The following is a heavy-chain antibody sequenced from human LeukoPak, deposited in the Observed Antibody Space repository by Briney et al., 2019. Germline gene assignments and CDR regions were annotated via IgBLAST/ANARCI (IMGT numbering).Heavy chain of an antibody. V-gene: IGHV4-38-2*02. J-gene: IGHJ5*02. CDR1: GYSISSGYY. D-gene: IGHD3-10*01. CDR2: IYHSGST. CDR3: AREGVLWFGELPRGRFDP. Sequence: SETLSLTCAVSGYSISSGYYWGWIRQPPGKGLEWIGSIYHSGSTYYNPSLKSRVTISVDTSKNQFSLKLSSVTAADTAVYYCAREGVLWFGELPRGRFDPWGQGTLVTVSS.